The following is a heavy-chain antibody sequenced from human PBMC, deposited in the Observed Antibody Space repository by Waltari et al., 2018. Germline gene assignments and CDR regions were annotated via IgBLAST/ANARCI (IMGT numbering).Heavy chain of an antibody. Sequence: QVQLVESGGGVVQPGRSLRLSCAASGFTFSSYGMPWVRQAPGKGLEWVAVIWYDGSNKYYADSVKGRFTISRDNSKNTLYLQMNSLRAEDTAVYYCARGVDTAMGIDYWGQGTLVTVSS. V-gene: IGHV3-33*01. CDR2: IWYDGSNK. CDR1: GFTFSSYG. CDR3: ARGVDTAMGIDY. D-gene: IGHD5-18*01. J-gene: IGHJ4*02.